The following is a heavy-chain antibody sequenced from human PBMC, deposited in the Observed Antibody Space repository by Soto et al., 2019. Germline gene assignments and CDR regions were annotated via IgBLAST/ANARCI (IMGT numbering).Heavy chain of an antibody. J-gene: IGHJ4*02. CDR2: ISWDDDK. Sequence: QITLKESGPTLVTPTQTLTLTCTFSGFSLITSRVGVGWIRQPPGKPLEWLALISWDDDKRDSPSLKNRLTITKDTSKNQVVLTMTNADPVDPAAYYCVHTSGSGNSACFDYWGQGTLVTVSS. CDR1: GFSLITSRVG. D-gene: IGHD3-10*01. CDR3: VHTSGSGNSACFDY. V-gene: IGHV2-5*02.